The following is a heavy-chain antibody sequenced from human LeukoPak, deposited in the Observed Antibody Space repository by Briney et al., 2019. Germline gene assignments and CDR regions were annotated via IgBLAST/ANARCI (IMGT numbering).Heavy chain of an antibody. CDR2: MNPNSGNT. J-gene: IGHJ4*02. Sequence: ASVKVSCKASGYTFTSYDINWVRQATGQGLEWMGWMNPNSGNTGYAQKFQGRLTMTGDTSTDTVYMELSSLTSEDTAIYYCAREEPRSYTFDYWGQGTLVAVSS. D-gene: IGHD5-18*01. CDR1: GYTFTSYD. V-gene: IGHV1-8*01. CDR3: AREEPRSYTFDY.